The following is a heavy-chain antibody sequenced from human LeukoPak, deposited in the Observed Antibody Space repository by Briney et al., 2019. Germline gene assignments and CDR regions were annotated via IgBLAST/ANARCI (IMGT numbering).Heavy chain of an antibody. J-gene: IGHJ4*02. CDR2: ISAYNGNT. Sequence: ASVKVSCKASGYTFTSYGISWVRQAPGQGLEWMGWISAYNGNTNYAQKLQGRVTMTTDTSTSTAYMELRSLRSDDTAVYYCARDWYYYDSSGCYSLDYWGQGTLVTVSS. CDR1: GYTFTSYG. CDR3: ARDWYYYDSSGCYSLDY. D-gene: IGHD3-22*01. V-gene: IGHV1-18*01.